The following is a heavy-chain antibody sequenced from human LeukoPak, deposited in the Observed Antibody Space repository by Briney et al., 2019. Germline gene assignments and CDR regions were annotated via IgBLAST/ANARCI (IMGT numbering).Heavy chain of an antibody. J-gene: IGHJ4*02. CDR3: ARGRSGWLLPFDY. D-gene: IGHD6-19*01. CDR2: IYYSGNT. Sequence: SETLSLTCTVSGGSISSYYWSWIRQPPGKGLEWIGYIYYSGNTNYNPSLKSRVTISVDTSKNQFSLKLSSVTAADTAVYYCARGRSGWLLPFDYWGQGTLVTVSS. CDR1: GGSISSYY. V-gene: IGHV4-59*01.